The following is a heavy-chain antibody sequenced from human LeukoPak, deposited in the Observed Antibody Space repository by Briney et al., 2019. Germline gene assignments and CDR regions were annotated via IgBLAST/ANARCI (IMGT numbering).Heavy chain of an antibody. CDR3: AREGDYVWGSYRSPDY. CDR2: ISAYNGNT. V-gene: IGHV1-18*01. J-gene: IGHJ4*02. CDR1: GYTFTSYG. Sequence: ASVKVSCKASGYTFTSYGISWVRQAPGQGLEWMGWISAYNGNTNYAQKLQGRVTMTTDTSTSTAYVELRSLRSDDTAVYYCAREGDYVWGSYRSPDYWGQGTLVTVSS. D-gene: IGHD3-16*02.